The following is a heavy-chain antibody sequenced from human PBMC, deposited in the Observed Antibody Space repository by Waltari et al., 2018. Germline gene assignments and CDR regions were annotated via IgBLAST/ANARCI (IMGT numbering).Heavy chain of an antibody. Sequence: QVQLVQSGAEVKKPGSSVKVSCKASGGTFSSYAISWVRQAPGQGLEWMGGIIPIFGTAKYAQKFQGRVTMTTDESTSTAYMELSSLRSEDTAVYYCASSAAGIYYFDYWGQGTLVTVSS. CDR1: GGTFSSYA. J-gene: IGHJ4*02. V-gene: IGHV1-69*05. CDR3: ASSAAGIYYFDY. CDR2: IIPIFGTA. D-gene: IGHD6-13*01.